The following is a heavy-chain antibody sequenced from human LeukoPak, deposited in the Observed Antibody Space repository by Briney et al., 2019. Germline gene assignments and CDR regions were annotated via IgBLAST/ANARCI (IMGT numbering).Heavy chain of an antibody. Sequence: GSSVKVSCKPSGVTFSSYAISWVRQAPGQGLEWMGGIIPIFGTANYAQKFQGRVTITTDESTSTAYMELSSLRSEDTAVYYCAREVRGVDTAMVPLYYFDYWGQGTLVTVSS. CDR3: AREVRGVDTAMVPLYYFDY. J-gene: IGHJ4*02. CDR2: IIPIFGTA. D-gene: IGHD5-18*01. CDR1: GVTFSSYA. V-gene: IGHV1-69*05.